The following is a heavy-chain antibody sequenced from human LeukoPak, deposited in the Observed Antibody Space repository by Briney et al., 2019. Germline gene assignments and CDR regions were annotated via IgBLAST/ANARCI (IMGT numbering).Heavy chain of an antibody. J-gene: IGHJ4*02. CDR3: ARRSSITMVRGVTIFDY. CDR1: GYTFTSYD. Sequence: ASVKVSCKASGYTFTSYDINWVRQATGQGLEWMGWMNPNSGNTGYAQKFQGRVTITRNTSISTAYMELSSLRSKNTAVYYCARRSSITMVRGVTIFDYWGQGTLVTVSS. D-gene: IGHD3-10*01. V-gene: IGHV1-8*01. CDR2: MNPNSGNT.